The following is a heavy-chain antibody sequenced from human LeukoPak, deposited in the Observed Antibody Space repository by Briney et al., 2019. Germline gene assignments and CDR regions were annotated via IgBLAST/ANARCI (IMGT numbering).Heavy chain of an antibody. D-gene: IGHD3-22*01. V-gene: IGHV4-31*03. J-gene: IGHJ4*02. CDR2: IYYSGST. Sequence: SQTPSLTCTVSGGSISSGGYYWSWIRQHPGKGLEWIGYIYYSGSTYYNPSLKSRVTISVDTSKNQFSLKLSSVTAADTAVYYCARAATYYYDSSGYPNYWGQGTLVTVSS. CDR3: ARAATYYYDSSGYPNY. CDR1: GGSISSGGYY.